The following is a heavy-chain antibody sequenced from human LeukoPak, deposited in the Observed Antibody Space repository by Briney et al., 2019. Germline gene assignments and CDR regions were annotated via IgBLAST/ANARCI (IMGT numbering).Heavy chain of an antibody. J-gene: IGHJ1*01. D-gene: IGHD2-2*01. CDR2: INTNTGNP. V-gene: IGHV7-4-1*02. Sequence: ASVKVSCKASGYTFTSYAMNWVRQAPGQGLEWMGWINTNTGNPTYAQGFTGRFVFSLDTSVSTAYLQISSLKAEDTAVYYCAREGCSSTSCPSIQHWGQGTLVTVSS. CDR1: GYTFTSYA. CDR3: AREGCSSTSCPSIQH.